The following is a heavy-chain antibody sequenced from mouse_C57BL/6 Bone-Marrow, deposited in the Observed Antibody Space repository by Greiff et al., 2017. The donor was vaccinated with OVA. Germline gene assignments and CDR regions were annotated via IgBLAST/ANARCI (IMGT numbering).Heavy chain of an antibody. V-gene: IGHV1-64*01. D-gene: IGHD6-1*01. J-gene: IGHJ4*01. Sequence: VQLVESGAELVKPGASVKLSCKASGYTFTSYWMHWVKQRPGQGLEWIGMIHPNSGSTNYNEKFKSKATLTVDNSSSTAYMPLSSLTSEYAAVEYCARSRQYCCAMDYWGQGTTVTVSS. CDR2: IHPNSGST. CDR1: GYTFTSYW. CDR3: ARSRQYCCAMDY.